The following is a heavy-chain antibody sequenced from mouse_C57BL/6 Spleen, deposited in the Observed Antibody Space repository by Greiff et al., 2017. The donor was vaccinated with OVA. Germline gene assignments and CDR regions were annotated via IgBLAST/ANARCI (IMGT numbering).Heavy chain of an antibody. D-gene: IGHD2-1*01. J-gene: IGHJ4*01. CDR1: GYTFTSYW. Sequence: QVQLQQPGTELVKPGASVKLSCKASGYTFTSYWMHWVKQRPGQGLAWIGNINPSNGGTNYNEKFKSKATLTVDKYSSTAYMQLSSLTSEDSAVYYCARGDVTTRGYAMDYWGQGTSVTVSS. CDR2: INPSNGGT. CDR3: ARGDVTTRGYAMDY. V-gene: IGHV1-53*01.